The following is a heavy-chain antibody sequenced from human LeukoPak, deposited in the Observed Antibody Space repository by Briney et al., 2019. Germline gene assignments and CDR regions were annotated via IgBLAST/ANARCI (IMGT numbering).Heavy chain of an antibody. CDR3: ARRYGSGDAFDI. CDR1: GGSISSYY. D-gene: IGHD3-10*01. Sequence: KASETLSLTCTVSGGSISSYYWSWIRQPPGKGLEWIGSLYYSGSTYYNPSLKSRVTISVDTSKNQFSLKLSSVTAADTAVYYCARRYGSGDAFDIWGQGTMVTVSS. CDR2: LYYSGST. V-gene: IGHV4-59*12. J-gene: IGHJ3*02.